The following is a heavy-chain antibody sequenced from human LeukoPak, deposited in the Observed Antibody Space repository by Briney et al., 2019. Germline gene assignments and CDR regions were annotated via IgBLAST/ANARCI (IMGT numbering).Heavy chain of an antibody. D-gene: IGHD2-2*01. V-gene: IGHV4-4*02. CDR3: ARLGCISSSCPRGGWFDP. CDR1: GGSISSSNW. Sequence: PSGTLSLTCAVSGGSISSSNWWSCVRQPPGKGLEWIGEIYHSGSTNYNPSLKSRVTISVDKSKNQFSLKLSSVTAADTAVYYCARLGCISSSCPRGGWFDPWGQGTLVTVSS. J-gene: IGHJ5*02. CDR2: IYHSGST.